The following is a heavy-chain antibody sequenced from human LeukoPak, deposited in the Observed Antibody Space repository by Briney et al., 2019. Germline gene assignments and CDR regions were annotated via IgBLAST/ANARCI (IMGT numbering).Heavy chain of an antibody. V-gene: IGHV3-74*01. Sequence: PGGSLRLSCAASGFTFSSYWMHWVRQAPGKGLVWVSRINSDGSSTSYADSVKGRFTISRDNAKNTLYLQMNSLRAEDTAVHYCARDQGDDGAFDIWGQGTMVTVSS. CDR3: ARDQGDDGAFDI. CDR2: INSDGSST. CDR1: GFTFSSYW. D-gene: IGHD3-10*01. J-gene: IGHJ3*02.